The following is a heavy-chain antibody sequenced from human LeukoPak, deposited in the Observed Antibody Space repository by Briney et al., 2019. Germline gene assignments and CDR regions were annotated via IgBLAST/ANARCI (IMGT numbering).Heavy chain of an antibody. D-gene: IGHD5-12*01. CDR3: ATSSSGHDFLFDY. V-gene: IGHV3-15*01. Sequence: GGSLRLSCAASGFTFNIAWMSWVRQAPGKGLEWVGRIKSETDGGTTDYAAPVTSRFTISRDDSRNTLYLQMNSLNSEDSAMYYCATSSSGHDFLFDYRGQGTLVTVSS. J-gene: IGHJ4*02. CDR1: GFTFNIAW. CDR2: IKSETDGGTT.